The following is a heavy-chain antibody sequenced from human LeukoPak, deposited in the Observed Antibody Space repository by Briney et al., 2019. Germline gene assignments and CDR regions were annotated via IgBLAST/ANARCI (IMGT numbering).Heavy chain of an antibody. CDR1: GDLLSINNAS. CDR3: ARDPNSGYEWGPFDP. CDR2: KYYRSTLSK. J-gene: IGHJ5*02. D-gene: IGHD6-13*01. Sequence: PSQTLSLTCAISGDLLSINNASCHSIRQSPSGGLEWQERKYYRSTLSKHYAPSVQNRITHNPDTTRNKSELPQNSVTPYETPGYYCARDPNSGYEWGPFDPWGQRTLVTVSS. V-gene: IGHV6-1*01.